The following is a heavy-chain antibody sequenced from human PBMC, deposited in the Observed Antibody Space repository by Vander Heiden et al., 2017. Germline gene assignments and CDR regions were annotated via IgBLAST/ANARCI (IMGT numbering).Heavy chain of an antibody. J-gene: IGHJ6*02. V-gene: IGHV3-30*04. CDR2: ISYDGSNK. CDR3: ARFVVVPAAYYYGMDV. Sequence: QVQLVESGGGVVQPGRSLRLSCAASGFTFSSDAMHWVRQAPGKGLEWVAVISYDGSNKYYADSVKGRFTISRDNSKNTLYLQMNSLRAEDTAVYYCARFVVVPAAYYYGMDVWGQGTTVTVSS. D-gene: IGHD2-2*01. CDR1: GFTFSSDA.